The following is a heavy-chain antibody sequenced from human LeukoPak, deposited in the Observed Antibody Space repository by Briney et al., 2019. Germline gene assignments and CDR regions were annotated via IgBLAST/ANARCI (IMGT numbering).Heavy chain of an antibody. CDR1: SGSISGYY. Sequence: SETLSLTCTVSSGSISGYYWSWIRQPPGKGLEWIGYIHYSGSTNYNPSLKSRVTISVDTSKTQFSLKLNSVTAADTAVYYCAKRPGPVRRGGWFGYGGRGTLVTVS. CDR2: IHYSGST. J-gene: IGHJ5*01. V-gene: IGHV4-59*01. CDR3: AKRPGPVRRGGWFGY. D-gene: IGHD1-14*01.